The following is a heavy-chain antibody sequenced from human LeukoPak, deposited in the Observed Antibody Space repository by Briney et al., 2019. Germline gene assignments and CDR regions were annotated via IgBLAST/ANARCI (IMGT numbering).Heavy chain of an antibody. J-gene: IGHJ5*02. CDR2: IWYDGSNK. CDR1: GFTLSSYG. D-gene: IGHD5-12*01. CDR3: ARQVATILA. V-gene: IGHV3-33*01. Sequence: GGSLRLSCAASGFTLSSYGIHWVRQAPGKGLQWVAVIWYDGSNKFYADSVRGRFTISRDNSKNALYLQMHSLRAEDTAVYYCARQVATILAWGQGTLVTVSS.